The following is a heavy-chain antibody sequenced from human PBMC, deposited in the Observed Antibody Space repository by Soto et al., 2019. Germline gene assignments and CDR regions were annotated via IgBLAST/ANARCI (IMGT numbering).Heavy chain of an antibody. V-gene: IGHV3-23*01. J-gene: IGHJ5*02. CDR1: GYSFTSYW. D-gene: IGHD3-22*01. Sequence: SCRVSGYSFTSYWVGWVRQAPGKGLEWVAGISGSSGNTYYADSVRGRFTISKDNSKNTLYLEMTSLGGEDTALYYCARGPPTFFYDRSGCSRQDWFDPWGQGTLVTVSS. CDR2: ISGSSGNT. CDR3: ARGPPTFFYDRSGCSRQDWFDP.